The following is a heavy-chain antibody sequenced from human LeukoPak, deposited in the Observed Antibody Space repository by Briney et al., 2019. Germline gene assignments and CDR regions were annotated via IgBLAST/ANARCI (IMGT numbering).Heavy chain of an antibody. CDR3: TKDLRPYYDSSGYAVY. V-gene: IGHV3-23*01. CDR2: ISGSGGST. J-gene: IGHJ4*02. D-gene: IGHD3-22*01. Sequence: GGSLRLSCAVSGFTFSSYARSWVRQAPGKGLEWVSAISGSGGSTYYTTFVKGRFTISRDHSKNTLYLQMNSLRAEDTAVYYCTKDLRPYYDSSGYAVYWGQGTLVTVSS. CDR1: GFTFSSYA.